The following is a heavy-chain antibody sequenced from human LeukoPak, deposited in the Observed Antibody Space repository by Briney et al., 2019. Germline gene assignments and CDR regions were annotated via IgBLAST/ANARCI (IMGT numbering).Heavy chain of an antibody. CDR1: GGSFSGYY. D-gene: IGHD2-8*01. V-gene: IGHV4-34*01. J-gene: IGHJ4*02. CDR3: ARGDIVLMVYAMVFDY. CDR2: INHSGST. Sequence: SQTLSLTCAVYGGSFSGYYWSWIRQPPGKGLEWIGEINHSGSTNYNPSLKSRVTISVDTSKNQFSLKLSSVTAADTAVYYCARGDIVLMVYAMVFDYWGQGTLVTVSS.